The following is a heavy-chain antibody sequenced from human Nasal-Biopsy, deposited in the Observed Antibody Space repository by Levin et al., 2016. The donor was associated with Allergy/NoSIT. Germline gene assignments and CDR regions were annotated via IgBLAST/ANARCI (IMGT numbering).Heavy chain of an antibody. CDR3: IGAYYYDSSALAY. CDR2: LRSNAEGGTA. D-gene: IGHD3-22*01. Sequence: GGSLRLSCAASGLTLSNAWMNWVRQAPRKGLEWVGRLRSNAEGGTAQYAAPVKGRFSISRDDPKNTLYLQMNSLKIEDTAVYYCIGAYYYDSSALAYWGQGALVTVSS. V-gene: IGHV3-15*01. CDR1: GLTLSNAW. J-gene: IGHJ4*02.